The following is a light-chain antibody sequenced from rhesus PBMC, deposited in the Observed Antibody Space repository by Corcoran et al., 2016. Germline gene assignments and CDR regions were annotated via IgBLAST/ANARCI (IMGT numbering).Light chain of an antibody. J-gene: IGKJ1*01. CDR3: MQALEFPRT. CDR2: EVS. Sequence: DIVMTQTPLSLPVTPGEPASISCRSSQSLLDSEDGNTYLDWYLQKPGQSPQLLIYEVSNRAAGVPERFIGRGSDTDFTLKISRVEAEDGGVYYCMQALEFPRTFGQGTKVEIK. V-gene: IGKV2-104*02. CDR1: QSLLDSEDGNTY.